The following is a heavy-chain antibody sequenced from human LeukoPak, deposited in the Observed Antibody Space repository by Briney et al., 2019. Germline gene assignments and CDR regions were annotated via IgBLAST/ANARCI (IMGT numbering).Heavy chain of an antibody. V-gene: IGHV5-51*01. CDR1: GYSFIKYW. Sequence: GESLKISCKGSGYSFIKYWIGWVRQMPGKGLEWMGIIYPGDSDTRYSPSFQGQVTISADKSISTAYLQWSSLKASDTAIYYCARHVTSGGSYYLDSWGQGTLVSVSS. CDR3: ARHVTSGGSYYLDS. D-gene: IGHD1-26*01. J-gene: IGHJ4*02. CDR2: IYPGDSDT.